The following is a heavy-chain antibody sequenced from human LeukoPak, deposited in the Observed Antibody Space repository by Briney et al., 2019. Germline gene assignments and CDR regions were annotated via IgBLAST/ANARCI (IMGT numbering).Heavy chain of an antibody. CDR1: GFTFSSYG. CDR2: IRYDGSNK. J-gene: IGHJ4*02. V-gene: IGHV3-30*02. D-gene: IGHD1-26*01. CDR3: AKDYPSGSYDPHVFDY. Sequence: GGSLRLSCAASGFTFSSYGMHWVRQAPGKGLEWAAFIRYDGSNKYYADSVKGRFTISRDNSKNTLYLQMNSLRAEDTAVYYCAKDYPSGSYDPHVFDYWGQGTLVTVSS.